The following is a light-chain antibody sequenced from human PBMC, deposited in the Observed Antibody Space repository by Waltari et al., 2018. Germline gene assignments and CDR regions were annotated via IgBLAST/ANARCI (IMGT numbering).Light chain of an antibody. V-gene: IGLV3-25*03. J-gene: IGLJ3*02. CDR2: KDT. CDR3: QSADSSGSYPWV. CDR1: ALPRHY. Sequence: SYELTQPPSVSVSPGQTARITCSGDALPRHYPYWYQQKPGQAPVLMISKDTERPSGIPERFSGSSSGTIATLTISGVQAEDEADYYCQSADSSGSYPWVFGGGTKLTVL.